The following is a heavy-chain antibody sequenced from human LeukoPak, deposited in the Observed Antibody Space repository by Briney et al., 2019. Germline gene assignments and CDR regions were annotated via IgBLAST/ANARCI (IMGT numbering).Heavy chain of an antibody. CDR2: ISGSGDRT. CDR3: AKFSRAARPH. J-gene: IGHJ4*02. D-gene: IGHD6-6*01. CDR1: GFTFSSNA. Sequence: GGSLRLSCGVSGFTFSSNAMTWVRQAPGKGLEWVSAISGSGDRTYYVDSVEGRFTISRDNSKNTLYLQMNSLRAEDTAVYYCAKFSRAARPHWGQGTLVTVSS. V-gene: IGHV3-23*01.